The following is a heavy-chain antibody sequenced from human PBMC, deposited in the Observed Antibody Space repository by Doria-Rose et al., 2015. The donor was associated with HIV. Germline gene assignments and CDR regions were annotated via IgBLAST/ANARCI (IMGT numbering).Heavy chain of an antibody. CDR2: INHSGSP. CDR3: ARAGPEYYFDS. CDR1: GESFRGYY. V-gene: IGHV4-34*01. Sequence: QLQLQQWGAGLLKPAETLSLTCAVYGESFRGYYWNWIRQPPGKGLEWIGEINHSGSPNYNPSLKSRVTMSVDTSRKQFSLKLNSVTAADTAVYYCARAGPEYYFDSWGQGTLVTVSS. J-gene: IGHJ4*02.